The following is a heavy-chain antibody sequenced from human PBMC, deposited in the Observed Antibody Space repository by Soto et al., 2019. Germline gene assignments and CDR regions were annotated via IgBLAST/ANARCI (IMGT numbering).Heavy chain of an antibody. CDR1: GYSFTSYW. CDR2: IYPGDSDT. J-gene: IGHJ6*02. Sequence: GESLKISCKGSGYSFTSYWIGWVRQMPGKGLEWMGIIYPGDSDTRYSPSFQGQVTISADKSISTAYLQWSSLKAADTAMYYCARVSNDFPYYYYGMDVWGQGTTVTVSS. CDR3: ARVSNDFPYYYYGMDV. V-gene: IGHV5-51*01. D-gene: IGHD3-3*01.